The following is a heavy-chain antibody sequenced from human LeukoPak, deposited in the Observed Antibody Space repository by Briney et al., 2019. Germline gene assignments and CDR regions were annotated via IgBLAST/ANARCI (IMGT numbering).Heavy chain of an antibody. Sequence: GGSLRLSCAASGFTFSSYAMSWVRQAPGKGLEWVSSISSTGGSKHYADSVKGRFTVSRDSSRNTLYLQMNSLRAEDTAVYFWAKGGDPYGDSQFDNWGQGTLVTACS. D-gene: IGHD4-17*01. V-gene: IGHV3-23*01. CDR3: AKGGDPYGDSQFDN. CDR1: GFTFSSYA. J-gene: IGHJ4*02. CDR2: ISSTGGSK.